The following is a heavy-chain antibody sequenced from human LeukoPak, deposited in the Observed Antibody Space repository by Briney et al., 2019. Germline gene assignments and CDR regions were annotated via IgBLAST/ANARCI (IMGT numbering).Heavy chain of an antibody. CDR2: INPSGGST. D-gene: IGHD2-2*01. CDR1: GYTFTSYY. V-gene: IGHV1-46*01. CDR3: ARDRIPIDIVVVVDYYYYGMDV. J-gene: IGHJ6*02. Sequence: ASVKVSCKASGYTFTSYYMHWVRQAPGQGLEWMGIINPSGGSTSYAQKFQGRVTMTRDTSTSTVYMELSSLRSEDTAVYYCARDRIPIDIVVVVDYYYYGMDVWGQGTTVTVSS.